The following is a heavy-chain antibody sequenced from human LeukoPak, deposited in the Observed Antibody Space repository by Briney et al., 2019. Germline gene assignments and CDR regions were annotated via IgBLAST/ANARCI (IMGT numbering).Heavy chain of an antibody. CDR3: ARGLRAFDWLSQVLGY. Sequence: ASVKVSCKASGYTFTGYYMHWVGQAPGQGLEWMAWINPNSGGTNYAQKFQGRVTMTRDTSISTAYMELSRLRSGDTAVYFCARGLRAFDWLSQVLGYWGQGTLVTVSS. CDR2: INPNSGGT. V-gene: IGHV1-2*02. J-gene: IGHJ4*02. CDR1: GYTFTGYY. D-gene: IGHD3-9*01.